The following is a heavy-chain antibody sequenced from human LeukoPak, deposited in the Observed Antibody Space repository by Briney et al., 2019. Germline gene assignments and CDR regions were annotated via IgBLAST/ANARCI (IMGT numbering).Heavy chain of an antibody. CDR2: IYHSGST. CDR1: GGSISSGGYY. CDR3: ARGHYYYMDV. V-gene: IGHV4-30-2*01. Sequence: SETLSLTCTVSGGSISSGGYYWSWIRQPPGKGLEWIGYIYHSGSTYYNPSLKSRVTISVDRSKNQFSLKLSSVTAADTAVYYCARGHYYYMDVWGKGTTVTVSS. J-gene: IGHJ6*03.